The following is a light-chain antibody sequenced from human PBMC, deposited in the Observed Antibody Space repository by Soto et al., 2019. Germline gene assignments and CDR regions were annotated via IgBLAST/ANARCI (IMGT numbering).Light chain of an antibody. CDR1: QNIRSN. V-gene: IGKV3-20*01. CDR3: QQYGNSPQT. CDR2: GAS. Sequence: EIVMTQSPATLSVSPGERGTLSCRASQNIRSNVAWYQQRPGQAPRLLIFGASVRATGVPDRFSASGSGTDFTLTISRLEPEDFAVYYCQQYGNSPQTFGQGTKVDIK. J-gene: IGKJ1*01.